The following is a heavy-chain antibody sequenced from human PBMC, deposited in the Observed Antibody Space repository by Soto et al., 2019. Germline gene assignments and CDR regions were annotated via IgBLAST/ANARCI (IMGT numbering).Heavy chain of an antibody. V-gene: IGHV1-8*01. CDR1: GYTFTSYD. CDR2: MNPNSGNT. D-gene: IGHD1-20*01. Sequence: ASVKVSCKASGYTFTSYDINWVRQATGQGLEWMGWMNPNSGNTGYAQKFQGRVTMTRNTSISTAYMELSSLRSEDTAVYYCAREDITGTDGAFDIWGQGTMVTVSS. CDR3: AREDITGTDGAFDI. J-gene: IGHJ3*02.